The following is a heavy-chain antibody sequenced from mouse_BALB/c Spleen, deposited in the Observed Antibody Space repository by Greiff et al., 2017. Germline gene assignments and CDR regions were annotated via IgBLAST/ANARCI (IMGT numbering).Heavy chain of an antibody. Sequence: QVQLQQSGAELVRPGVSVKISCKGSGYTFTDYAMHWVKQSHAKSLEWIGVISTYYGDASYNQKFKGKATMTVDKSSSTAYMELARLTSEDSAIYYCARSRTPLRSYFDYWGQGTTLTVSS. CDR1: GYTFTDYA. D-gene: IGHD1-1*01. CDR2: ISTYYGDA. J-gene: IGHJ2*01. V-gene: IGHV1S137*01. CDR3: ARSRTPLRSYFDY.